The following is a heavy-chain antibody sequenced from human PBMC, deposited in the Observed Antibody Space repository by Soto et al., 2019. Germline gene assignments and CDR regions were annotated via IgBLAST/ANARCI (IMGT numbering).Heavy chain of an antibody. V-gene: IGHV1-18*04. D-gene: IGHD2-2*01. CDR2: ISAYNGNT. CDR3: ARDGSIVVVPAARDSSSANYSYYYGMDV. J-gene: IGHJ6*02. Sequence: SSVKVSCKASGYPFTSYGISWVRQAPGQGLEWMGWISAYNGNTTYAQKLQGRVTMTTDTSTSTAYMELRSLRSDDTAVYYCARDGSIVVVPAARDSSSANYSYYYGMDVLGQGTTVTVSS. CDR1: GYPFTSYG.